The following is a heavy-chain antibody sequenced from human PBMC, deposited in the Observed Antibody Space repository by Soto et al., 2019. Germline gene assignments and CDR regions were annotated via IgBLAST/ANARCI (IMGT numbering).Heavy chain of an antibody. Sequence: SVKVSCKASGGTFSSYAISWVRQAPGQGLEWMGGIIPIFGTANYAQKFQGRVTITADESTSTAYMELSSLRSEDTAVYYCARLGYDILTGYSKALHYYYGMDVWGQGTTVTVSS. CDR3: ARLGYDILTGYSKALHYYYGMDV. CDR1: GGTFSSYA. CDR2: IIPIFGTA. J-gene: IGHJ6*02. D-gene: IGHD3-9*01. V-gene: IGHV1-69*13.